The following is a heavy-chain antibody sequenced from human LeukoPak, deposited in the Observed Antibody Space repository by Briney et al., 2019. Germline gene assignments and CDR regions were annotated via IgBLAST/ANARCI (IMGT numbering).Heavy chain of an antibody. CDR1: GFTFSSYG. CDR2: IRYDGSNK. Sequence: PGGSLRLSCAASGFTFSSYGMHWVRQAPGKGLEWVAFIRYDGSNKNYANSVKGRFTISRDNSKNTLYLQMNSLRAEDTAVYYCASPGLGYSYGLDYWGQGTLVTVSS. V-gene: IGHV3-30*02. CDR3: ASPGLGYSYGLDY. D-gene: IGHD5-18*01. J-gene: IGHJ4*02.